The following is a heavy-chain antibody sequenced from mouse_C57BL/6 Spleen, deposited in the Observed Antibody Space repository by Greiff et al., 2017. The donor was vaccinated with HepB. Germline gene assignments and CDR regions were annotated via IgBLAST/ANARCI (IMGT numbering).Heavy chain of an antibody. J-gene: IGHJ3*01. D-gene: IGHD1-1*01. CDR1: GYTFTNYW. CDR2: IYPGGGYT. V-gene: IGHV1-63*01. Sequence: VQLQQSGAELVRPGTSVKMSCKASGYTFTNYWIGWAKQRPGHGLEWIGDIYPGGGYTNYNEKFKGKATLTADKSSSTAYMQFSSLTSEDSAIYYCARSAYYYGSSPFAYWGQGTLVTVSA. CDR3: ARSAYYYGSSPFAY.